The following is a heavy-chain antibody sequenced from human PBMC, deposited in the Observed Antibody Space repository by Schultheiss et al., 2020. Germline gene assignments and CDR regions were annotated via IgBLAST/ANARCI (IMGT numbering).Heavy chain of an antibody. CDR3: TTVGRELWEVRDY. Sequence: GGSLRLSCAASGFTFSSYAMHWVRQAPGKGLEYVSAISSNWGSTYYANSVKGRFTISRDNSKNTLYLQMGSLRAEDMAVYYCTTVGRELWEVRDYWGQGTLVTVSS. D-gene: IGHD5-18*01. J-gene: IGHJ4*02. V-gene: IGHV3-64*01. CDR2: ISSNWGST. CDR1: GFTFSSYA.